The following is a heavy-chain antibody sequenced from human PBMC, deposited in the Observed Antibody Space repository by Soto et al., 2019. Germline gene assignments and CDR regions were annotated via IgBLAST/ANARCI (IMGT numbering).Heavy chain of an antibody. CDR1: GFTFSSYA. Sequence: QVQLVESGGGVVQPGRSLRLSCAASGFTFSSYAMHWVRQAPGKGLEWVAVTWYDGSNKYYSDSVKGRFTISRDNFKNTLDLQMNSQRDEDKAVYYCARSPGSGSYYKGHWCDPWGQGTMVTFSS. V-gene: IGHV3-33*01. J-gene: IGHJ5*02. CDR3: ARSPGSGSYYKGHWCDP. CDR2: TWYDGSNK. D-gene: IGHD3-10*01.